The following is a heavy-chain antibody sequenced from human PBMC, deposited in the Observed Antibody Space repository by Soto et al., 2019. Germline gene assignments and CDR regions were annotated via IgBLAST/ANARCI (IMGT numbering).Heavy chain of an antibody. CDR2: VSNAGIRK. D-gene: IGHD3-22*01. CDR3: ARWVGGSMYDNSGKYDS. V-gene: IGHV3-30*03. Sequence: QVQLVESGGGVVQPGRSLRLTCAASGFIFSGSGMHWVRQAPGKGLECVALVSNAGIRKYYGDSVKGRFTISRDNAENTLYLQMNSLRAEDTAVYYCARWVGGSMYDNSGKYDSWGQGTLVTVSS. CDR1: GFIFSGSG. J-gene: IGHJ5*01.